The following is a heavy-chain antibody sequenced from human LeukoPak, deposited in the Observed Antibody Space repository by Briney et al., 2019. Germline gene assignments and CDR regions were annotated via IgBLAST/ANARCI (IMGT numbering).Heavy chain of an antibody. CDR3: ARMDDSSGHYYDY. V-gene: IGHV3-48*04. CDR2: ISSSSSTI. J-gene: IGHJ4*02. D-gene: IGHD3-22*01. Sequence: AGGALRLSCAASGFTFGSYSMSWVRQAPGKGLEWVSYISSSSSTIYYADSVKGRFTISRDNAKNSLYLQMNSLRAEDTAVYYCARMDDSSGHYYDYWGQGTLVPVS. CDR1: GFTFGSYS.